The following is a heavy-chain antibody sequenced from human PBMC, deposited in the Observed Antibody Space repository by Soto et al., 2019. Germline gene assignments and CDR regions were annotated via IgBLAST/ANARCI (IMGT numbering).Heavy chain of an antibody. CDR2: IYYSGST. Sequence: QVQLQESGPGLVKPSQTLSLTCTVSGGSISSGGYYWSWIRQHPGKGLEWIGYIYYSGSTYYNPSLKRRVTISVDTSKNQFSLKLSSVTAADTAVYYCARTGGLRLGELSIDYWGQGTLVTVSS. CDR1: GGSISSGGYY. V-gene: IGHV4-31*03. J-gene: IGHJ4*02. CDR3: ARTGGLRLGELSIDY. D-gene: IGHD3-16*02.